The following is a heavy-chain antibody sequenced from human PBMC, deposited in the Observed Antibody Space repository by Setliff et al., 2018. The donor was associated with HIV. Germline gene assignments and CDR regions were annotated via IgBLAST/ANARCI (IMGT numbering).Heavy chain of an antibody. J-gene: IGHJ4*02. D-gene: IGHD2-21*01. V-gene: IGHV7-4-1*02. CDR1: GYTFTNYA. Sequence: GASVKVSCKTSGYTFTNYALNWVRQAPGQGLEWMGWINTNTGNPTYAQGFTGRLVFSLDTSVSTAYLQISSLKAEDSAIYYCARVSDTGVDPQTHRDYWGQGTPVTVSS. CDR2: INTNTGNP. CDR3: ARVSDTGVDPQTHRDY.